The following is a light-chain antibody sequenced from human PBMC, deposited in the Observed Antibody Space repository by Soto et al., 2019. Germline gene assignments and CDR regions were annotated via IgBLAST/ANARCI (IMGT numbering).Light chain of an antibody. Sequence: QSALTQPASVSGSPGQSITISCTGTSSDVGGYNYVSWYQQHPGKAPKLMIYDVSNRPSGVSNRFSGSKSGNTASLTISGLQAEDEAHYNCSSYTSRSTHVVFGGGPKLTVL. CDR2: DVS. J-gene: IGLJ2*01. V-gene: IGLV2-14*01. CDR3: SSYTSRSTHVV. CDR1: SSDVGGYNY.